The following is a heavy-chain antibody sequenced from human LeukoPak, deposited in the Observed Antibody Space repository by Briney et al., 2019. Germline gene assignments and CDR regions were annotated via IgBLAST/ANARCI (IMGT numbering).Heavy chain of an antibody. Sequence: GGSLRLSCVASGFIFSSHWMTWVRQAPGKGLEWVANMKVDGTDIHYVDSVKGRFTISSDNARNSLYLQMSSLRAEDTAVYYCAKDPNGDYIGAFDFWGQGTMVTVSS. V-gene: IGHV3-7*03. D-gene: IGHD4-17*01. CDR3: AKDPNGDYIGAFDF. CDR2: MKVDGTDI. CDR1: GFIFSSHW. J-gene: IGHJ3*01.